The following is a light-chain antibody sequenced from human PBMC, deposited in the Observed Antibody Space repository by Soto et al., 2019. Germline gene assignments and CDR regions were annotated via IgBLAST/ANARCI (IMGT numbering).Light chain of an antibody. CDR1: QSVSSN. J-gene: IGKJ1*01. V-gene: IGKV3-15*01. Sequence: EIVVTQSPGTLSLYPWEIAPLSCGASQSVSSNLAWYQQKHGQAPRLLIYGASTRAAGIPARFSGSGSGTEFTTTTSSLQSEDFAAYYCQQYNNWPRTFGQGIKG. CDR2: GAS. CDR3: QQYNNWPRT.